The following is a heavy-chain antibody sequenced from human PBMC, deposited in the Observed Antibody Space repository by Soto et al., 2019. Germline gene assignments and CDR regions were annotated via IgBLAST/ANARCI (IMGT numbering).Heavy chain of an antibody. J-gene: IGHJ6*02. CDR2: IDVASGNT. Sequence: QMQLVQSGPEVKKPGTSVKVSCKASGFTFIRSTVQWVRQARGQRLEWIGWIDVASGNTNYAQKFQERVTITGDMSTSTAYMEVSSLRSGDTAVYYCAESIAAGYGVVWGQGTTVTVSS. V-gene: IGHV1-58*01. D-gene: IGHD6-6*01. CDR1: GFTFIRST. CDR3: AESIAAGYGVV.